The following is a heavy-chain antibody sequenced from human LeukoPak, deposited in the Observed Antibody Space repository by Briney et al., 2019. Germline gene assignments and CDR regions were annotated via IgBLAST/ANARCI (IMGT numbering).Heavy chain of an antibody. J-gene: IGHJ5*02. Sequence: SGPTLVNPTETLTLTCTFSGFSLSTSGVGVGWIRQPPGKALEWLALIYWNDDKRYGPSLKSRLTITKDTSKNQVVLTMTNMDPVDTATYYCAHSPDYYYDSSGYVVFWFDPWGQGTLVTVSS. CDR3: AHSPDYYYDSSGYVVFWFDP. D-gene: IGHD3-22*01. CDR1: GFSLSTSGVG. CDR2: IYWNDDK. V-gene: IGHV2-5*01.